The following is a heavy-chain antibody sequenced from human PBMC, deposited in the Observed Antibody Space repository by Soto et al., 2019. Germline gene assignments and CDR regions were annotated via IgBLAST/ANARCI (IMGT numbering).Heavy chain of an antibody. CDR1: GYTFTSYY. CDR2: INPSGGST. J-gene: IGHJ5*02. V-gene: IGHV1-46*01. CDR3: ARAPVFRFLEWLLWA. Sequence: GASVKVSCKASGYTFTSYYMHWVRQAPGQGLGWMGIINPSGGSTSYAQKFQGRVTMTRDTSTSTVYMELSSLRSEDTAVYYCARAPVFRFLEWLLWAWGQGTLVTVSS. D-gene: IGHD3-3*01.